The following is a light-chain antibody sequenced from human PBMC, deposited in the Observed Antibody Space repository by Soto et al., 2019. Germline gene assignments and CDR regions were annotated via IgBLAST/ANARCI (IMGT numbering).Light chain of an antibody. CDR3: CSYAGSRTFV. V-gene: IGLV2-23*02. Sequence: QSALTQPASVSGSPGQSITISCTGTSSDVGCYNLVSWYQLHPGKAPKILIYEVSKRPSGVSNRFSGSKSGNTAPLTISGLQAEDEADYYCCSYAGSRTFVFGGGTKLTVL. J-gene: IGLJ2*01. CDR2: EVS. CDR1: SSDVGCYNL.